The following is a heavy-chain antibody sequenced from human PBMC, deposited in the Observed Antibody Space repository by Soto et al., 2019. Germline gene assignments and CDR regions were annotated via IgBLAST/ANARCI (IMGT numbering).Heavy chain of an antibody. CDR2: VDSDGSGT. CDR3: XXXXXX. V-gene: IGHV3-74*01. J-gene: IGHJ4*02. Sequence: EVQLVESGGGSVQPGGSLRLSCVASGITFSGYWMHWVRQVPGKGLVWVARVDSDGSGTSYADSVKGRFTISRDNAKXXXXXXXXXXXXXXXXXXXXXXXXXXWGQGIPVTV. CDR1: GITFSGYW.